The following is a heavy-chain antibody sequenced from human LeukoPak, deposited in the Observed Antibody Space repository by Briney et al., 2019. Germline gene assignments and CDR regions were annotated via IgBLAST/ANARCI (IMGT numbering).Heavy chain of an antibody. CDR1: GFTFDDYA. D-gene: IGHD2-2*01. V-gene: IGHV3-20*04. CDR2: ITRNGGST. Sequence: GGSLRLSCATSGFTFDDYARSWVRQDPGKGLEWVSSITRNGGSTAYAESVKGRFTISRDNARNSLYLQMNSLRAEDTALYYCARTQIGYCSGTSCTLYYFDYWGQGTLVTVSS. CDR3: ARTQIGYCSGTSCTLYYFDY. J-gene: IGHJ4*02.